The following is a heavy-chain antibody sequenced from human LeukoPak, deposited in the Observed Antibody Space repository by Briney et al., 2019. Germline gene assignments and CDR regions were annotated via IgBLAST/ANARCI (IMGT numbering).Heavy chain of an antibody. CDR3: ARYNSAWKTDDY. Sequence: GGSLRLSCAASGFTFNSYWMTWVRQAPGKGLEWVADIKQDGSDKYYAGSVKGRFTIPRDNAKNSLYLQMNSLRAEDTAVYFCARYNSAWKTDDYWGRGTLVTVSS. CDR1: GFTFNSYW. J-gene: IGHJ4*02. CDR2: IKQDGSDK. V-gene: IGHV3-7*03. D-gene: IGHD6-19*01.